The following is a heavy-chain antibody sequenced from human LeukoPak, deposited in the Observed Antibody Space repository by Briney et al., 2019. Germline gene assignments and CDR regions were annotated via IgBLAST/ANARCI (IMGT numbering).Heavy chain of an antibody. CDR2: ISGTGGST. V-gene: IGHV3-23*01. Sequence: GGSLRLSCAASGFTFSGYAITWVRQAPGKGLEWVSLISGTGGSTYYADSVKGRFTISRDNSKNTLYLQMNSLRAEDTAVYYCAKRSIVVPYYFDYCGQGTLVTVYS. CDR3: AKRSIVVPYYFDY. D-gene: IGHD2-21*01. CDR1: GFTFSGYA. J-gene: IGHJ4*02.